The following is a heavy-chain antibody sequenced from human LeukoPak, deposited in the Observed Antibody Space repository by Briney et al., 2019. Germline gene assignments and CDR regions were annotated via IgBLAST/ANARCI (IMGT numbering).Heavy chain of an antibody. CDR2: ISSSSSTI. D-gene: IGHD1-26*01. J-gene: IGHJ4*02. V-gene: IGHV3-48*04. CDR1: GFTFSSYS. CDR3: AIGGGRFYIDN. Sequence: GGSLRLSCAASGFTFSSYSMNWVRQAPGKGLEWVSYISSSSSTIYYADSVKGRFTISRDNAKNSLYLQMNSLRAEDTALYYCAIGGGRFYIDNWGQGTLVTVSS.